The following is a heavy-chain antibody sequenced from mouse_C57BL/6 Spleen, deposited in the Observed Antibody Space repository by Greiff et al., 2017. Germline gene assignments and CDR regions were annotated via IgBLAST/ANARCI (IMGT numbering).Heavy chain of an antibody. V-gene: IGHV5-2*01. CDR2: INSDGGST. CDR3: ARKGYYGPMDY. CDR1: EYEFPSHD. J-gene: IGHJ4*01. Sequence: VQLKESGGGLVQPGESLKLSCESNEYEFPSHDMSWVRKTPEKRLELVAAINSDGGSTYYPDTMERRFIISRDNTKKTLYQQRSSLRSEDTALYYCARKGYYGPMDYWGQGTSVTVSS. D-gene: IGHD1-2*01.